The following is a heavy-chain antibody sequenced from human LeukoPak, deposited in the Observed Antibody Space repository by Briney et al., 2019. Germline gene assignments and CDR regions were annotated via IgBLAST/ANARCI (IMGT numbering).Heavy chain of an antibody. J-gene: IGHJ4*02. V-gene: IGHV3-23*01. CDR3: AKNGGDSYGTGHFDC. CDR2: IGGSGANT. D-gene: IGHD3-10*01. CDR1: GFTFRSYA. Sequence: PGGSLRLSCVVSGFTFRSYAMTWVRQAPGKGLKWVSAIGGSGANTYYADSVKGRFTISRDNSKNTLYSQMDSLRADDTAVYYCAKNGGDSYGTGHFDCWGQGTLVTVSS.